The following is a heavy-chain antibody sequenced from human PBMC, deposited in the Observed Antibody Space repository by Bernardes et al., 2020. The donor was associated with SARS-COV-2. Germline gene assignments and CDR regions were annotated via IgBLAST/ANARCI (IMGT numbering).Heavy chain of an antibody. CDR2: ISGSGGTT. CDR1: GFVFSDYA. J-gene: IGHJ4*02. D-gene: IGHD3-22*01. V-gene: IGHV3-23*01. CDR3: AKDMDYYYESRGQVGFDH. Sequence: VWSLSLSCEVLGFVFSDYAMTWVRRPPGKGLECVAVISGSGGTTYYAESVKGRFTVSRDNSKNTLYLQMNGLRADDTAAYYCAKDMDYYYESRGQVGFDHWGQGILVTVSS.